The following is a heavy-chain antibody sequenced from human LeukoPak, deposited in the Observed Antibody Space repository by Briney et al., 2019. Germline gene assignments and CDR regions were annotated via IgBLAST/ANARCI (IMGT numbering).Heavy chain of an antibody. CDR1: GVCFSGYY. Sequence: SETLSLTCAVYGVCFSGYYWSWIRQPPGKGLEWIGGINNSGSTNYHQPLKSRVTISVDTSKNQFSLKLSSVTAAGTAVYYCARGRGLRAVYYYYGMDVWGQGTTVTVSS. CDR3: ARGRGLRAVYYYYGMDV. V-gene: IGHV4-34*01. J-gene: IGHJ6*02. D-gene: IGHD5/OR15-5a*01. CDR2: INNSGST.